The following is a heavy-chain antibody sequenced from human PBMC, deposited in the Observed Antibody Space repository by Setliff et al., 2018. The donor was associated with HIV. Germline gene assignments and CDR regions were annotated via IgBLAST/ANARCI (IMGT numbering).Heavy chain of an antibody. V-gene: IGHV5-51*01. D-gene: IGHD1-1*01. CDR1: AYSFTTFW. CDR3: ARQTVHTTHSLDFGSPNRGYYYGMDV. J-gene: IGHJ6*02. Sequence: PGESLKISCKGSAYSFTTFWIAWVRQMPGKGLEWMGIIYPGDSDTTYSPSFQGQVTISVDKSISTAYLQWSSLKASDSAMYYCARQTVHTTHSLDFGSPNRGYYYGMDVWGQGTTVTVSS. CDR2: IYPGDSDT.